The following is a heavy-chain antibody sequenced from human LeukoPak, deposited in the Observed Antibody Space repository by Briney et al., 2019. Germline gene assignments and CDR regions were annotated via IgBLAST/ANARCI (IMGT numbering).Heavy chain of an antibody. CDR2: MNPNSGNT. CDR1: GYTFTSYD. Sequence: GASVKVSCKASGYTFTSYDINWVRQATGQGLEWMGWMNPNSGNTGYAQKFQGRVTMTRNTSISTAYMELRSLRSDDTAVYYCAREAPHRYYYDSSGYGDYWGQGTLVTVSS. D-gene: IGHD3-22*01. V-gene: IGHV1-8*01. J-gene: IGHJ4*02. CDR3: AREAPHRYYYDSSGYGDY.